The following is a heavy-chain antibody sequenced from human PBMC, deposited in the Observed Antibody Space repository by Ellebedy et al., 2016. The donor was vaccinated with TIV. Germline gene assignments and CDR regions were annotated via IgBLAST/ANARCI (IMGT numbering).Heavy chain of an antibody. CDR1: GGSVSSTRYY. J-gene: IGHJ5*02. CDR3: SRDPALPRGRYDT. CDR2: VYYSGSP. Sequence: MPSETLSLTCSVSGGSVSSTRYYWAWIRQPPGKGLEYIGSVYYSGSPYYNPSFKSRVTLSADTSKNQFSLNLSSVTAADTAVYYCSRDPALPRGRYDTWGQGTLVTVSS. V-gene: IGHV4-39*07.